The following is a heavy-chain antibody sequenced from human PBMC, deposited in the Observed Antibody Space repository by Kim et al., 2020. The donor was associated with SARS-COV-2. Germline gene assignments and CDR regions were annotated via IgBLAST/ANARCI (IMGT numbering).Heavy chain of an antibody. CDR2: ISSSGSTI. CDR1: GFTFSDYY. Sequence: GGSLRLSCAASGFTFSDYYMSWIRQAPGKGLEWVSYISSSGSTIYYADSVKGRFTISRDNAKNSLYLQMNSLRAEDTAVYYCSRFKGIAVAGYYYYYGMDVWGQGTTVTVSS. D-gene: IGHD6-19*01. V-gene: IGHV3-11*04. CDR3: SRFKGIAVAGYYYYYGMDV. J-gene: IGHJ6*02.